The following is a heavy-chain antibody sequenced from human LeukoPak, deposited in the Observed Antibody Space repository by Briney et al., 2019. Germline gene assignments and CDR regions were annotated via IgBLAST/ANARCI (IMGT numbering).Heavy chain of an antibody. Sequence: GGSLRLSCAASGFTFSGFAMNWVRQAPGEGLEWGSGILGNGVTTYYADSLKGRFTISRDNSKNILYLQMNSLRVEDTAVYYCAKDRIPDGYYSIDSWGQGTLVTVSS. CDR1: GFTFSGFA. D-gene: IGHD3-3*01. J-gene: IGHJ4*02. V-gene: IGHV3-23*01. CDR2: ILGNGVTT. CDR3: AKDRIPDGYYSIDS.